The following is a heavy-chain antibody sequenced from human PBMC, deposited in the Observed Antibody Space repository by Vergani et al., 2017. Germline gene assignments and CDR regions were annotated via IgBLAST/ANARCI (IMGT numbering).Heavy chain of an antibody. J-gene: IGHJ5*02. V-gene: IGHV4-59*01. CDR1: CGSMSGYF. Sequence: QVRLHESCPGLVQPSETLSLTCSVSCGSMSGYFWSWIRQPPGKELEWIGYMYHCGRTNYNPSLETRVTISGDTSKNPFSLKLNSVTAADTAVYYCGRVADFYGLGSRLLDLWGQGILVTVSS. D-gene: IGHD3-10*01. CDR3: GRVADFYGLGSRLLDL. CDR2: MYHCGRT.